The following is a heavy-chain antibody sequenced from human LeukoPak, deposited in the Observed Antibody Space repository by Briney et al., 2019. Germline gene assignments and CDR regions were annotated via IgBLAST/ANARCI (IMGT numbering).Heavy chain of an antibody. J-gene: IGHJ6*03. CDR3: AKEAVLYSYYMDV. D-gene: IGHD1-1*01. CDR2: ISYDGSNK. V-gene: IGHV3-30*18. CDR1: GFTCSSYG. Sequence: GGSLGLSCAASGFTCSSYGMHWVRQAPGKGLEWVAVISYDGSNKYYADSVKGRFTISRDNSKNTLYLQMNSLRAEDTAVYYCAKEAVLYSYYMDVWGKGTTVTVSS.